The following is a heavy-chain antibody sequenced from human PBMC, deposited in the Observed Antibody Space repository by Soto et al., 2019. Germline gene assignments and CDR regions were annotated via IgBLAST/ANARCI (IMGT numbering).Heavy chain of an antibody. Sequence: PGGSLRLSCAASGFTFDYYGMSWGPQAPGKGLEWVSGINWTGGSKGYADSVKGRFTISRDNAKNSLYLQMNSLRAEDTALYYCARARSGYDFFSFDYWGQGTLVTVSS. CDR2: INWTGGSK. CDR3: ARARSGYDFFSFDY. D-gene: IGHD5-12*01. V-gene: IGHV3-20*04. J-gene: IGHJ4*02. CDR1: GFTFDYYG.